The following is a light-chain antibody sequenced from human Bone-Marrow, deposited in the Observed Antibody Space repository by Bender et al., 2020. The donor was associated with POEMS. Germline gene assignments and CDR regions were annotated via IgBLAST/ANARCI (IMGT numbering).Light chain of an antibody. V-gene: IGLV2-14*03. CDR1: NSDVGGYNY. Sequence: QSALTQPASVSGSPGQSITISCTGTNSDVGGYNYVSWLQHRPGRAPKLIIYDVTNRPSGVSNRFSGSKSGNTASLTISGLRAEDEADYYCAAWDDSLSGLVVFGGGTKLTVL. CDR2: DVT. J-gene: IGLJ2*01. CDR3: AAWDDSLSGLVV.